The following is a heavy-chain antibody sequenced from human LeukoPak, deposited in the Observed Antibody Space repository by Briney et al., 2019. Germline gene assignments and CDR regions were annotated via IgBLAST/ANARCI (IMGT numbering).Heavy chain of an antibody. CDR2: IIPIFGTA. CDR1: GGTFSSYA. Sequence: ASVKVSCKASGGTFSSYAISWVRQAPGQGLEWMGGIIPIFGTANYAQKFQGRVTITADESTSTAYMELSSLRSEDTAVYYCAGFRNYDSSGYYYASFDYWGQGTLVTVSS. J-gene: IGHJ4*02. V-gene: IGHV1-69*01. D-gene: IGHD3-22*01. CDR3: AGFRNYDSSGYYYASFDY.